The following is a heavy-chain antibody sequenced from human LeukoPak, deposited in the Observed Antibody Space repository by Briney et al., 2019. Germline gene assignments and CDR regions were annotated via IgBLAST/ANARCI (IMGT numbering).Heavy chain of an antibody. J-gene: IGHJ3*02. Sequence: ASVKVSCKASGYTFIGYYMHWVRQAPGQGLEWMGWINPDSGATKYAQKFQGRVTMTRDTSISTAYMELSRLRSDDTAVYFCARDRNIVRRLGAFDIWGQGTMVTVSS. CDR2: INPDSGAT. V-gene: IGHV1-2*02. D-gene: IGHD5-12*01. CDR3: ARDRNIVRRLGAFDI. CDR1: GYTFIGYY.